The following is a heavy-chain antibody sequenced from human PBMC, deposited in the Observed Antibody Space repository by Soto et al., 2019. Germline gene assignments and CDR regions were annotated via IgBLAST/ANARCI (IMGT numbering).Heavy chain of an antibody. V-gene: IGHV3-33*01. CDR3: ARGGVTGIVGIFGSPLDI. CDR2: IGYDGNKK. J-gene: IGHJ3*02. CDR1: GFSFTTYG. Sequence: QVQLVESGGGWVQPGRSLRLSCEATGFSFTTYGMHWVRQAPGKGLDWVAVIGYDGNKKYYADSVEGRFTISRDNSKNTVYLQMKSLRGDDTAVYYCARGGVTGIVGIFGSPLDIWGQGTVVTVSS. D-gene: IGHD1-1*01.